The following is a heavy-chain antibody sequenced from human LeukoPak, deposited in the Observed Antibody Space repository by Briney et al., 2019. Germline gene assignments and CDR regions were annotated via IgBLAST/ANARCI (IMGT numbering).Heavy chain of an antibody. Sequence: ASVKVSCKASGYTFTSYDINWARQATGQGLEWMGWMNPNSGNTGYAQKFQGRVTMTRNTSISTAYMELSSLRSEDTAVYYCARVGAYCTSTSCLDYWGQGTLVTVSS. CDR3: ARVGAYCTSTSCLDY. D-gene: IGHD2-2*01. J-gene: IGHJ4*02. V-gene: IGHV1-8*01. CDR2: MNPNSGNT. CDR1: GYTFTSYD.